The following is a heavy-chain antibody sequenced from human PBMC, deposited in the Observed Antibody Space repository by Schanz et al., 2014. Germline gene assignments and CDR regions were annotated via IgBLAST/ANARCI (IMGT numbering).Heavy chain of an antibody. Sequence: EMQLLESGGGLAQPGGSLRLSCAASGFTLSNYAMSWVRQAPGKGLEWVIVISGSGGSTYYADSVRGRFTMSRDNSKNTLYLQMNSLRPEDTAVYYCAKYRGYYRVSGSYRELEYWGQGTLVTVSS. CDR3: AKYRGYYRVSGSYRELEY. CDR1: GFTLSNYA. V-gene: IGHV3-23*01. CDR2: ISGSGGST. J-gene: IGHJ4*02. D-gene: IGHD3-10*01.